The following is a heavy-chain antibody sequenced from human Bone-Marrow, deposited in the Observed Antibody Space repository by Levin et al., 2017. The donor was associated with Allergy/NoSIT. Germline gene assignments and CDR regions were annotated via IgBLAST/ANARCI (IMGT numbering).Heavy chain of an antibody. CDR1: GGSISSGGYY. Sequence: RTSETLSLTCTVSGGSISSGGYYWSWIRQHPGTGLEWIGYIYYSGSTYYNPSLKSRVTISVDTSKNQFSLKLSSVTAADTAVYYCARGRGSSWPRLGAFDIWGQGTMVTVSS. J-gene: IGHJ3*02. CDR3: ARGRGSSWPRLGAFDI. CDR2: IYYSGST. D-gene: IGHD6-13*01. V-gene: IGHV4-31*03.